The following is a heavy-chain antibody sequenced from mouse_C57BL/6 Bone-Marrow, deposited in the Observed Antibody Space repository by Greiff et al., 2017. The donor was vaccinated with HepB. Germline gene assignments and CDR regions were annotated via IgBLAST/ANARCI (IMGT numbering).Heavy chain of an antibody. CDR2: ISSGGDYI. V-gene: IGHV5-9-1*02. CDR1: GFTFSSYA. J-gene: IGHJ1*03. Sequence: EVQLQESGEGLVKPGGSLKLSCAASGFTFSSYAMSWVRQTPEKRLEWVAYISSGGDYIYYADTVKGRFTISRDNARNTLYLQMSSLKSEDTAMYYCTRGDGYPWYFDVWGTGTAVTVSS. D-gene: IGHD2-3*01. CDR3: TRGDGYPWYFDV.